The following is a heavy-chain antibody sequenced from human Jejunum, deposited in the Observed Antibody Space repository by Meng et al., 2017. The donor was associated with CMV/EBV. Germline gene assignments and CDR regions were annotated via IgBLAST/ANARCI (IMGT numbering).Heavy chain of an antibody. CDR3: ATSPGYPREFGY. CDR1: GGSVASDDYY. V-gene: IGHV4-61*08. Sequence: VSGGSVASDDYYWSWVRQPPGKGLESIGFVHYSEGGSYNPSLMGRVTISLDTSKNQFSLRPTSVTAADTAVYYCATSPGYPREFGYWGQGTLVTVSS. J-gene: IGHJ4*02. D-gene: IGHD3-10*01. CDR2: VHYSEGG.